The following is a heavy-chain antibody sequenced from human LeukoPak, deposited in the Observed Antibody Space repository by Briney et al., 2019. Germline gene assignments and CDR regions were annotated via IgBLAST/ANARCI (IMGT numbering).Heavy chain of an antibody. J-gene: IGHJ4*02. CDR2: IYPDDSDT. Sequence: GESLKISCTGSGYTFKYYWIGWVRQMPGKGLEWMGIIYPDDSDTKYSPSFQGQVTISADKSISTAYLQWSSLKASDTAMYYCARSVRVYGSGAYYFDYWGQGTLVTVSS. CDR1: GYTFKYYW. V-gene: IGHV5-51*01. D-gene: IGHD3-10*01. CDR3: ARSVRVYGSGAYYFDY.